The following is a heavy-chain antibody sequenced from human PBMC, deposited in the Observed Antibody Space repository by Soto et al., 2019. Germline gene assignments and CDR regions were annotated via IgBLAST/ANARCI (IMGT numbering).Heavy chain of an antibody. Sequence: GASLRLSCAGTGFTFSSYGMHWVRQSPGKGLEWVAVISYDGSNKYYADSVKGRFTISRDNSKNTLYLQMNSLRAEDTAVYYCAKDLVVVAAEPYYYYYGMDVWGQGTTVTVSS. V-gene: IGHV3-30*18. D-gene: IGHD2-15*01. J-gene: IGHJ6*02. CDR1: GFTFSSYG. CDR2: ISYDGSNK. CDR3: AKDLVVVAAEPYYYYYGMDV.